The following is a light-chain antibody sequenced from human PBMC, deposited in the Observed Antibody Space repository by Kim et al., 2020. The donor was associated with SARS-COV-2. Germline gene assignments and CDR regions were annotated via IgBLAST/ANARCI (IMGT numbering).Light chain of an antibody. J-gene: IGKJ1*01. V-gene: IGKV3-20*01. CDR2: GAS. CDR1: QSVSSSY. Sequence: ETLLTQSPCTLSLSPGERATLSCRASQSVSSSYLAWYQQKPGQAPRLLIYGASSRTTGIPDRFSSSGSGTDFTITISRLEAEDFAVYYCQQYGSSPRTFGQGTKVEIK. CDR3: QQYGSSPRT.